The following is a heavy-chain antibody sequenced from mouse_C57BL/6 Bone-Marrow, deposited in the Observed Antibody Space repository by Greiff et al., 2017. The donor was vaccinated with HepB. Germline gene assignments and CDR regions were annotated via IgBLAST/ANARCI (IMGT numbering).Heavy chain of an antibody. CDR3: ARWYYDYVPFAY. J-gene: IGHJ3*01. CDR2: IYPRSGNT. V-gene: IGHV1-81*01. Sequence: VKLMESGAELARPGASVKLSCKASGYTFTSYGISWVKQRTGQGLEWIGEIYPRSGNTYYNEKFKGKATLTADKSSSTAYMELRSLTSEDSAVYFCARWYYDYVPFAYWGQGTLVTVSA. CDR1: GYTFTSYG. D-gene: IGHD2-4*01.